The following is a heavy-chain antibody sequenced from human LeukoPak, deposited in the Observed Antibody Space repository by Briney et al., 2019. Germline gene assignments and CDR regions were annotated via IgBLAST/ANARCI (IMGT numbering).Heavy chain of an antibody. V-gene: IGHV3-21*01. J-gene: IGHJ4*02. CDR2: ISSSSSYI. Sequence: GGSLRLSCAASGFTFSSYSMNWVRQAPGKGLEWVSSISSSSSYIYYADSVQGRFTISRDNAKNSLYLQMNSLRAEDTAVYYCAGAPYASSGYYYYWGQGTLVTVSS. CDR3: AGAPYASSGYYYY. D-gene: IGHD3-22*01. CDR1: GFTFSSYS.